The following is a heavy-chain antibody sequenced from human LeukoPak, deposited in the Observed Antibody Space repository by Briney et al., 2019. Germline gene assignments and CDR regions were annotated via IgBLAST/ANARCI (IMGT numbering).Heavy chain of an antibody. CDR3: ARTSGQLSWFDP. V-gene: IGHV1-69*04. Sequence: ASVKVSCKASGGTFSSYAISWVRQAPGQGLEWMGRIIPILGIANYAQKFQGRVTITADKSTSTAYMELSSLRSEDTAVYYCARTSGQLSWFDPWGQGTLVTVSS. CDR2: IIPILGIA. D-gene: IGHD1-1*01. J-gene: IGHJ5*02. CDR1: GGTFSSYA.